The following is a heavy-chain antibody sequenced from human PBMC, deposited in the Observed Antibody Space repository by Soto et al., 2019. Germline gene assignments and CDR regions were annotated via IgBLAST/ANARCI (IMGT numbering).Heavy chain of an antibody. D-gene: IGHD3-22*01. V-gene: IGHV1-3*01. CDR3: ARGGFFDSSNYLAY. Sequence: ASVKVSCKASGYTFTSYGINWVRQAPGRGLEWMGWINPGNGNTKYSHQFEGRVIIDRDTSASTAYMELSSLRSEDTDVYYCARGGFFDSSNYLAYWGLGTLVTVSS. J-gene: IGHJ4*02. CDR1: GYTFTSYG. CDR2: INPGNGNT.